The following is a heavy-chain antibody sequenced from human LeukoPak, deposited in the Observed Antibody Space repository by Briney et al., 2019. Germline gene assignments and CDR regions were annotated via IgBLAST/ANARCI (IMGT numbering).Heavy chain of an antibody. Sequence: SETLSLTCAVYGGSFSGYYWSWIRQPPGKGLEWIGEINHSGSTNYNPSLKSRVTISVDTPKNQFSLKLSSVTAADTAVYYRAREQVITMVRGAPFDYWGQGTLVTVSS. CDR2: INHSGST. J-gene: IGHJ4*02. V-gene: IGHV4-34*01. D-gene: IGHD3-10*01. CDR1: GGSFSGYY. CDR3: AREQVITMVRGAPFDY.